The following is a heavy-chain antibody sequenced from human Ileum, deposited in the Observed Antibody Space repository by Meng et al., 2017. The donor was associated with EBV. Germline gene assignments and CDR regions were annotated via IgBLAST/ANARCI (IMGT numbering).Heavy chain of an antibody. CDR3: ARHHHSPTFDY. V-gene: IGHV4-39*01. CDR1: GGSISSSSYY. CDR2: VVYSGTT. Sequence: LPESGPGLVKPPVTLSVTVTVPGGSISSSSYYWAWIRQPPGEGLGWIGSVVYSGTTYYTSSLKSRVSISVDTSKNQFSLKLSSVTAADTAVYYCARHHHSPTFDYWGQGTLVTVSS. J-gene: IGHJ4*02. D-gene: IGHD1-14*01.